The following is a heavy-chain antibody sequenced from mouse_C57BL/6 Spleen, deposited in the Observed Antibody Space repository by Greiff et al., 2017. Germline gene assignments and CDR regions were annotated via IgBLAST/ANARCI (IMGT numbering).Heavy chain of an antibody. CDR2: ISYDGSN. Sequence: DVQLQESGPGLVKPSQSLSLTCSVTGYSITSGYYWNWIRQFPGNKLEWMGYISYDGSNNYNPSLKNRISITRDTSKNQFFLKLNSVTTEDTATYYCASYDYDEAWFAYWGQGTLVTVSA. CDR3: ASYDYDEAWFAY. D-gene: IGHD2-4*01. V-gene: IGHV3-6*01. CDR1: GYSITSGYY. J-gene: IGHJ3*01.